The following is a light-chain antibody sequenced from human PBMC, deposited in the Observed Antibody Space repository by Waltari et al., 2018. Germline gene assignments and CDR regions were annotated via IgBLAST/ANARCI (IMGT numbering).Light chain of an antibody. V-gene: IGLV2-8*01. CDR2: DVN. Sequence: QSALTQPPSASGSPGQSVTISCTGTSRDIGGSNFVSWYQQRPGKAPRFLIYDVNKRPSGVSVRFSASTSGNSASLTVSGLQPDDDATYYCSAFAGSNNFGVFGGGTKLTVL. CDR1: SRDIGGSNF. CDR3: SAFAGSNNFGV. J-gene: IGLJ3*02.